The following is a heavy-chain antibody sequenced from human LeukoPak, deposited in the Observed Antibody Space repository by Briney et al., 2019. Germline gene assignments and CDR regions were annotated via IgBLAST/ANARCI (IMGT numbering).Heavy chain of an antibody. Sequence: SETLSLTCTVSGGSISSYYWSWIRQSPGKGLEWIGYIYYSGSTTYNPSLKSRLTISVDTSKNQFSLKLSSVTAADTAVYYCARVPRYCSGTRCYGGRAFDIWGQGTMVTVSS. V-gene: IGHV4-59*01. J-gene: IGHJ3*02. CDR3: ARVPRYCSGTRCYGGRAFDI. CDR1: GGSISSYY. CDR2: IYYSGST. D-gene: IGHD2-2*01.